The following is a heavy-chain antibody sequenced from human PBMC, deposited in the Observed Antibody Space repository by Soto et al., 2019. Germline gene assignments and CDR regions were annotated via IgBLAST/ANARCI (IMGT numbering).Heavy chain of an antibody. CDR2: IIPILGIA. D-gene: IGHD3-10*01. Sequence: QVQLVQSGAEVKKPGSSVKVSCKASGGTFSSYTISWVRQAPGQGLEWMGRIIPILGIANYAQKFQGRVTITADKSTSTAYMELSSLRSEDTAVYYCASSRDYYGSGAGIDYWGQGTLVTVSS. J-gene: IGHJ4*02. CDR3: ASSRDYYGSGAGIDY. CDR1: GGTFSSYT. V-gene: IGHV1-69*02.